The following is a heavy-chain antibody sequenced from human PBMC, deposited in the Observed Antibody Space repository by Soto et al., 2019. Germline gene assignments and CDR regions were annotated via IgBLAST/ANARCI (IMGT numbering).Heavy chain of an antibody. D-gene: IGHD2-2*02. Sequence: GASVKVSCKASGYTFTSYGISWVRQAPGQGLEWMGWISAYNGNTNYAQKLQGRVTMTTDTSTSTAYMELRSLRSDDTAVYYCARDPSVVVVPAAIGGDYYYGMDVWGQGTTVTVSS. J-gene: IGHJ6*02. CDR2: ISAYNGNT. CDR3: ARDPSVVVVPAAIGGDYYYGMDV. V-gene: IGHV1-18*04. CDR1: GYTFTSYG.